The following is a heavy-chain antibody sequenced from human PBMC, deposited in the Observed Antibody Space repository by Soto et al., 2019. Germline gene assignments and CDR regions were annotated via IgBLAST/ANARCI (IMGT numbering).Heavy chain of an antibody. D-gene: IGHD1-26*01. CDR1: GFSFNKYW. J-gene: IGHJ4*02. CDR2: INGDGSTT. CDR3: ARDRGWIVGATLDS. Sequence: EVQLVESGGGLVQPGGSLRLSCAASGFSFNKYWMHWVRQAPGKRLVWVSRINGDGSTTHYADSVKGRFSISRDNAENTLYLEMNSLRAEDTGVYYCARDRGWIVGATLDSLGQGTLFIVSS. V-gene: IGHV3-74*01.